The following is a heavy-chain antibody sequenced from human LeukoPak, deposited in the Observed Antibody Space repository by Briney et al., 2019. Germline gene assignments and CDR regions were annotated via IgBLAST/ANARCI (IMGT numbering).Heavy chain of an antibody. J-gene: IGHJ4*02. D-gene: IGHD5-24*01. CDR1: GGSISSGSYY. CDR3: ARRAHNSVYFDY. Sequence: SETLSLTCTVSGGSISSGSYYCGWIRQPPGKGLEWIGSIYYSGSSYYNPSLKSRVTISVDTSKNQFSLKLSSVTAADTAVYYCARRAHNSVYFDYWGQGTLVTVSS. V-gene: IGHV4-39*01. CDR2: IYYSGSS.